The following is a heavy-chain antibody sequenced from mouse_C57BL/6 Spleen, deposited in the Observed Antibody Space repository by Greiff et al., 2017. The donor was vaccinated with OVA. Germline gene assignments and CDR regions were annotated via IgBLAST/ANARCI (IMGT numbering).Heavy chain of an antibody. J-gene: IGHJ2*01. CDR3: ARCLYQSYYFDG. CDR2: INPGSGGT. Sequence: VQLQQSGAELVRPGTSVKVSCKASGYAFTNYLIEWVKQRPGQGLEWIGVINPGSGGTNYNEKFKGKATLTADKSSSTAYMQLSSLTSEDSAVYFCARCLYQSYYFDGWGQDTTLTVSS. V-gene: IGHV1-54*01. CDR1: GYAFTNYL. D-gene: IGHD2-12*01.